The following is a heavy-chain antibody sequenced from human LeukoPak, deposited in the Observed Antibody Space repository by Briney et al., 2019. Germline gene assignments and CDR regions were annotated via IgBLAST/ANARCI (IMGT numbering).Heavy chain of an antibody. V-gene: IGHV3-23*01. CDR2: ISGSGDST. CDR3: ARQVGFCSDSTCYFDY. J-gene: IGHJ4*02. CDR1: GFPFSSYV. Sequence: PGGSLRLSCAASGFPFSSYVMRWVRQAPGKGLQWVSAISGSGDSTDYADSVKGRSTISRDNPKNIVFLQMSSLRADDTAIYYCARQVGFCSDSTCYFDYWGQGALVTVSS. D-gene: IGHD3-22*01.